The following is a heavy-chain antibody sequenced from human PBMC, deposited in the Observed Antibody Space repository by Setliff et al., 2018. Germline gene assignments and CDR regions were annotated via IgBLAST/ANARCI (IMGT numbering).Heavy chain of an antibody. V-gene: IGHV4-4*07. CDR1: GDSISSYY. D-gene: IGHD6-13*01. J-gene: IGHJ6*02. CDR2: IYTSGST. CDR3: ARAAGYSSSWYHYYYGMDV. Sequence: SETLSLTCTVSGDSISSYYWSWIRQPAGKGLEWIGHIYTSGSTNYNPSLKSRVTISVDTSKNQFSLKLSSVTAADTAVYYCARAAGYSSSWYHYYYGMDVWGQGTTVTVSS.